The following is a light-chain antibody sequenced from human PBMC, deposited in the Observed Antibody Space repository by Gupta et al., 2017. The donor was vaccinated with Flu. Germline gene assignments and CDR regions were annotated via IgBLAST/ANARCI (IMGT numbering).Light chain of an antibody. V-gene: IGLV3-21*03. Sequence: SYVLTQPPSVSVAPGKTARITCGGNNIGSKTVHWYQQKPGQAPVLVVYDDSDRPLGIPVRLSGSNSGNTATLTISRVEDGDEADYYCQVWDSSSEHQVFGGGTKLTVL. J-gene: IGLJ2*01. CDR1: NIGSKT. CDR2: DDS. CDR3: QVWDSSSEHQV.